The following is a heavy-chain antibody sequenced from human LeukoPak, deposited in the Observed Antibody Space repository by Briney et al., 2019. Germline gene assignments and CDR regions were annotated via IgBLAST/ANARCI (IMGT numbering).Heavy chain of an antibody. CDR1: GYTFTTHD. Sequence: GASVKVSCKASGYTFTTHDINWVRQATGQGLEWMGWMNPNSGNTGYAQKFQGRVTMTRNTSISTAYMELSSLRSEDTAVYYCARDPNNYGSAGDVWGQGTTVTVSS. CDR2: MNPNSGNT. D-gene: IGHD3-10*01. V-gene: IGHV1-8*01. CDR3: ARDPNNYGSAGDV. J-gene: IGHJ6*02.